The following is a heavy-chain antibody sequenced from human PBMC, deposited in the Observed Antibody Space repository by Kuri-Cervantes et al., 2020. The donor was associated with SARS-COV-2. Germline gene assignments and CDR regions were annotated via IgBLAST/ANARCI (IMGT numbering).Heavy chain of an antibody. D-gene: IGHD5-18*01. CDR3: ARSGYTYGYYFSAFDI. CDR2: IGTAGDT. V-gene: IGHV3-13*03. J-gene: IGHJ3*02. CDR1: GFTFSSYD. Sequence: GESLKISCAACGFTFSSYDMHWVRQATGKGLEWVSAIGTAGDTYYPGSVKGQFTISRENAKNSLYLQMNSLRAGDTAVYYCARSGYTYGYYFSAFDIWGQGTMVTVSS.